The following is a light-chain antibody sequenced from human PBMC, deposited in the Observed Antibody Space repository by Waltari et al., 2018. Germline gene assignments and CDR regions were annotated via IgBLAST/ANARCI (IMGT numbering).Light chain of an antibody. V-gene: IGKV1-5*03. CDR1: QSIGSS. J-gene: IGKJ1*01. Sequence: DIQMTQSPSTLSASVGDRVTITCRASQSIGSSLAWYQQKPGKAPKVVIYEASSLESGVPSRFSGSGSGTEFTLTISSLQPDDFATYYCQQYNSYSWTFGQGTKVEIK. CDR2: EAS. CDR3: QQYNSYSWT.